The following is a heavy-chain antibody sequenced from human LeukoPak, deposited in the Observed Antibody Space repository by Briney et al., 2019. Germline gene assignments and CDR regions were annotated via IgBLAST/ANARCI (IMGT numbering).Heavy chain of an antibody. CDR3: AREKTGYSSGSGY. J-gene: IGHJ4*02. CDR2: ISYDGSNK. CDR1: GFTFSSYG. V-gene: IGHV3-30*03. Sequence: PGRSLRLSCAASGFTFSSYGMHWVRQAPGKGLEWVAVISYDGSNKYYADSVKGRFTISKDNSKNTLYLQMNSLRAEDTAVYYCAREKTGYSSGSGYWGQGTLVTVSS. D-gene: IGHD6-19*01.